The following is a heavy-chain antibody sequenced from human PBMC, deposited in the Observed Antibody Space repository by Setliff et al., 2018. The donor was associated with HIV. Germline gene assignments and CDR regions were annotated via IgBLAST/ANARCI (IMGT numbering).Heavy chain of an antibody. V-gene: IGHV3-7*03. CDR1: RFTFSTYA. D-gene: IGHD5-18*01. J-gene: IGHJ6*03. CDR3: ASSGYNYGGYYMDV. CDR2: IKRDGSEK. Sequence: GGSLRLSCAASRFTFSTYAMHWVRQGPGKGLEWVANIKRDGSEKYYVDSVKGRFTISRDNGKNSLYLQMNSLRAEDTAVYYCASSGYNYGGYYMDVWGKGTTVTVSS.